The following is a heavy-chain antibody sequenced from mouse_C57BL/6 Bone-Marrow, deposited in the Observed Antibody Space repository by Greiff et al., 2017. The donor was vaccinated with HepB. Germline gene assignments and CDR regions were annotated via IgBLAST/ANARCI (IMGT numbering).Heavy chain of an antibody. CDR1: GYTFTSYT. CDR3: ARGHYYGSSWQYYFDY. Sequence: VQLQQSGAELARPGASVKMSCKASGYTFTSYTMHWVKQRPGQGLEWIGYINPSSGYTKYNQKFKDKATLTADKSSSTAYMQLSSLTSEDSAVYYCARGHYYGSSWQYYFDYWGQGTTLTVSS. D-gene: IGHD1-1*01. V-gene: IGHV1-4*01. CDR2: INPSSGYT. J-gene: IGHJ2*01.